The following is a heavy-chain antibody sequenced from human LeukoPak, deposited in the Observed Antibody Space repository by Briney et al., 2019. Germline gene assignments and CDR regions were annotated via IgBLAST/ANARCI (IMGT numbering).Heavy chain of an antibody. Sequence: GGSLRLSCAASGFTFSSYAMSWVRQAPGKGLEWVSAISGSGGGTYYADSVKGRFTISRDNSKNTLYLQMNRLRAEDTPVYYCAKDLSGQERPPFDNWGQGTLVPVPP. CDR3: AKDLSGQERPPFDN. J-gene: IGHJ4*02. CDR1: GFTFSSYA. CDR2: ISGSGGGT. V-gene: IGHV3-23*01. D-gene: IGHD3-9*01.